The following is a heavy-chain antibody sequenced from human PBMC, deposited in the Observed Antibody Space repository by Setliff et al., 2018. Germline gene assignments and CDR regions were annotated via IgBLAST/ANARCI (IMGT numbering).Heavy chain of an antibody. CDR2: IYTNGGT. D-gene: IGHD3-9*01. Sequence: KPSETLSLTCTVSGGSISSGSYYWSWVRQPAGKGLEWIGRIYTNGGTDYNPYLNSRVTISLDTSKNQFSLKLSSVTAADTAVYYCARANKKLDYYYYYYMDVWGKGTAVTVSS. CDR1: GGSISSGSYY. CDR3: ARANKKLDYYYYYYMDV. V-gene: IGHV4-61*02. J-gene: IGHJ6*03.